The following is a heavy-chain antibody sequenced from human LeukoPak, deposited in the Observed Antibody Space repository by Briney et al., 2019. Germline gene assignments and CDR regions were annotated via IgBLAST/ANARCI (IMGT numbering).Heavy chain of an antibody. CDR1: GDSVSSNSAA. J-gene: IGHJ5*02. Sequence: SQTLSLTCAISGDSVSSNSAAWNWIRQSPSRGLEWLGRTYYRSKWYNDYAVSVKSRITINPDTSKHQFSLPLNSVTPEDTAVYYCARERRYSGYDTSWFDPWGQGTLVTVSS. CDR3: ARERRYSGYDTSWFDP. CDR2: TYYRSKWYN. D-gene: IGHD5-12*01. V-gene: IGHV6-1*01.